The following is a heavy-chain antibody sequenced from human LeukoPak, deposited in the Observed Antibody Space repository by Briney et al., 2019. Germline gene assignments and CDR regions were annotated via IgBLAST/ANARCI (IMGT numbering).Heavy chain of an antibody. V-gene: IGHV3-30*02. Sequence: PGGSLRLSCAASGFTFSSYSMNWVRQAPGKGLEWVAFIRYDGSNKYYADSVKGRFTISRDNSKNTLYLQMNSLRAEDTAVYYCAKDSDPYSGSWIWFDPWGQGTLVTVPS. CDR2: IRYDGSNK. J-gene: IGHJ5*02. CDR3: AKDSDPYSGSWIWFDP. D-gene: IGHD1-26*01. CDR1: GFTFSSYS.